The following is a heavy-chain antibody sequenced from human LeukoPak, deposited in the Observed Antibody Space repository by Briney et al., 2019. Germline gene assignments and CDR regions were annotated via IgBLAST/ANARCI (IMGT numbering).Heavy chain of an antibody. D-gene: IGHD5-24*01. CDR1: GYSFTGHY. J-gene: IGHJ6*03. CDR3: ARDGTVERWLQSSYYYYMDV. CDR2: INPNSGGA. Sequence: ASVKVSCKASGYSFTGHYMHWVRQAPGQELEWMGWINPNSGGATYAQKFQGRVTMTRDTSITTAYMELSRLRSDDTAVYYCARDGTVERWLQSSYYYYMDVWGKGTTVTISS. V-gene: IGHV1-2*02.